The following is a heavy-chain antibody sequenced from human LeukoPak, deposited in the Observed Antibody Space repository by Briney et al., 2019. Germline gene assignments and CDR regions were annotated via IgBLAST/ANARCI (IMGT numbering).Heavy chain of an antibody. J-gene: IGHJ4*02. CDR1: GVTVITND. D-gene: IGHD1-14*01. V-gene: IGHV3-53*01. Sequence: QTGGSLRLSCAASGVTVITNDMTWVRQAPGKGLEWVSVLYSDGNTKYADSVQSRFTISRDDSKNTLYLEMNSLSPDDTAVYYCARGVEPLAANTLAYWGEGTLVTVSS. CDR3: ARGVEPLAANTLAY. CDR2: LYSDGNT.